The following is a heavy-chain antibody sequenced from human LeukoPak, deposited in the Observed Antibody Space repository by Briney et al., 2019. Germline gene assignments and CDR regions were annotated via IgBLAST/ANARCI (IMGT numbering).Heavy chain of an antibody. Sequence: GASLRLSCAAAGFTFSSYWMSWVRQAPGKGLEWVANIKQDGSEKYYVDSVKGRFTISRDNAKNSLYLQMNSLRAEDTAVYYCARESPSASYLRPYFDYWAQGTLVTVSS. J-gene: IGHJ4*02. CDR1: GFTFSSYW. CDR3: ARESPSASYLRPYFDY. D-gene: IGHD1-26*01. V-gene: IGHV3-7*01. CDR2: IKQDGSEK.